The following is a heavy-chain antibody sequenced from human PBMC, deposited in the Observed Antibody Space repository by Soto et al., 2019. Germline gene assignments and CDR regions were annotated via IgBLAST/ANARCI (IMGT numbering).Heavy chain of an antibody. D-gene: IGHD1-26*01. CDR3: ARALVGATWYWFDP. V-gene: IGHV1-8*01. CDR2: MNPNSGNT. J-gene: IGHJ5*02. CDR1: GYTFTSYD. Sequence: SVKVSCKASGYTFTSYDINWVRQATGQGLEWMGWMNPNSGNTGYAQKFQGRVTMTRNTSISTAYMELSSLRSEDTAVYYCARALVGATWYWFDPWGQGTLVTVSS.